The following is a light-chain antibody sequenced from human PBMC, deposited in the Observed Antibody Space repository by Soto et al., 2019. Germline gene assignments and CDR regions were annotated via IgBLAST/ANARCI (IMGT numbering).Light chain of an antibody. CDR2: GAS. V-gene: IGKV1-39*01. J-gene: IGKJ1*01. CDR1: QSISVY. CDR3: QQTYRTPST. Sequence: DIQMTQSPSSLSASPGDRITLTXRASQSISVYLNWYQQKPGKATKLLVYGASTLQSGVTSRFSGSGSGTDFALTISSLQPEDFAAYFCQQTYRTPSTFGQGTKVDI.